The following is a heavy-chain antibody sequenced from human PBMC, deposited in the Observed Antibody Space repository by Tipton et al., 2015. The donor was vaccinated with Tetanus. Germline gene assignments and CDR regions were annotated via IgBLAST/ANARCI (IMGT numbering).Heavy chain of an antibody. Sequence: QSGPEVKKPGESLKISCKGSGYSFTSYWIGWVRQMPGKGLEWMAIIYPGDSDTRYSSSFQGQVTISADKSISTAYLHWISLKAWKPAMYCCARYGDNAWFRYWGLATLVPISS. CDR1: GYSFTSYW. J-gene: IGHJ4*02. V-gene: IGHV5-51*01. CDR3: ARYGDNAWFRY. D-gene: IGHD4-23*01. CDR2: IYPGDSDT.